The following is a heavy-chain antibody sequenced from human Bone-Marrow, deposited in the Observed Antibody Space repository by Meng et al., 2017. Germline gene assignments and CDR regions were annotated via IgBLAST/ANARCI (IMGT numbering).Heavy chain of an antibody. J-gene: IGHJ4*02. CDR2: IYSCGST. CDR1: GFTVSSNY. CDR3: ARVHFDY. V-gene: IGHV3-66*03. Sequence: VRLVAAGGGLIQPGGSLVLCCASSGFTVSSNYMSWVRQAPGKGLEWVSVIYSCGSTYYADSVKGRFTISRDNSKNTLYLQMNSLRAEDTAVYYCARVHFDYWGQGTLVTVSS.